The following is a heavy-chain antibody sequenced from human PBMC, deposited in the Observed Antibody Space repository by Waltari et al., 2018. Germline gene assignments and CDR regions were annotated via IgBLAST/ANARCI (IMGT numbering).Heavy chain of an antibody. V-gene: IGHV3-7*01. CDR1: GLPFSRSG. J-gene: IGHJ6*03. CDR3: ARCPDEYNYYYMEV. CDR2: IQQNGSEK. Sequence: EVQLVESGGALVQPGGSVSTSGAASGLPFSRSGRTWVRQAPGKGLEWVGNIQQNGSEKWYADSVRGRFTISRDNAMNSLYLQMNSLRVEDTAVYYCARCPDEYNYYYMEVWGRGTTVSVSS.